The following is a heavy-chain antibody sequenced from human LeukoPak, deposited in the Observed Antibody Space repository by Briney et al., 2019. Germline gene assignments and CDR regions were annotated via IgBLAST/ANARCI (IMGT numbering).Heavy chain of an antibody. J-gene: IGHJ5*02. CDR1: GFRVSSNY. Sequence: PGGSLRLSCAASGFRVSSNYMSWVRQAPGKGLEWVSIIYNDGTTYYADSVKGRFTISRDNSKNTLYLQMNSLRAKDTAVYYCAREYGSGVDWFDPWGQGTLVTVSS. D-gene: IGHD3-10*01. V-gene: IGHV3-53*01. CDR3: AREYGSGVDWFDP. CDR2: IYNDGTT.